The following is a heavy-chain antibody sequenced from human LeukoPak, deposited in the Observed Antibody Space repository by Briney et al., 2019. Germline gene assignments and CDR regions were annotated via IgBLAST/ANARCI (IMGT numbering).Heavy chain of an antibody. CDR1: GFTFSSYA. Sequence: PGGSLRLSCAASGFTFSSYAMSWVRQAPGKGLEWVSAISGSGGSTYYADSVKGRFTISRDNSKNTLYLQMNSLRAEDTAVYYCARGIAVAGTFGYFDYWGQGTLVTVSS. D-gene: IGHD6-19*01. CDR2: ISGSGGST. V-gene: IGHV3-23*01. J-gene: IGHJ4*02. CDR3: ARGIAVAGTFGYFDY.